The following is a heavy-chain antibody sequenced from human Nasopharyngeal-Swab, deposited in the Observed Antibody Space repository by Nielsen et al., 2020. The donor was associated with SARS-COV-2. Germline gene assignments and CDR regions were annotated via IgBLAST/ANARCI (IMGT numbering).Heavy chain of an antibody. CDR1: GGSISSGSYY. CDR2: IYTSGST. Sequence: SETLSLTCTVSGGSISSGSYYWSWIRQPAGKGLEWIGRIYTSGSTNYNPPLKSRVTMSVDTSKNQFSLKLSSVTAADTAVYYCARDVYDSSGYYYQDYWGQGTLVTVSS. CDR3: ARDVYDSSGYYYQDY. V-gene: IGHV4-61*02. D-gene: IGHD3-22*01. J-gene: IGHJ4*02.